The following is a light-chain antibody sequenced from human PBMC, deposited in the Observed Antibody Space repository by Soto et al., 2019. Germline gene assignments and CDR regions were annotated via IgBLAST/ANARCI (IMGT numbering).Light chain of an antibody. CDR1: SGHSNFA. CDR3: QTWGTGIVI. CDR2: LNSDGSH. V-gene: IGLV4-69*01. J-gene: IGLJ2*01. Sequence: QLVLTQSPSASASLGDSVKLTCTLSSGHSNFAIAWHQQPPEKGPRYLMKLNSDGSHTKGDGIPDRFSGSSSGAARYLTISSLQSEDEADYYCQTWGTGIVIFGGGTKVTVL.